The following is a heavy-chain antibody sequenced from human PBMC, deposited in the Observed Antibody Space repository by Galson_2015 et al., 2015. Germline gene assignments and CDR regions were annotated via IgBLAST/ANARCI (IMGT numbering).Heavy chain of an antibody. V-gene: IGHV1-69*13. CDR2: IIPIFGTA. Sequence: SVKVSCKASGGTFGSYAISWVRQAPGQGLEWMGGIIPIFGTANYAQKFQGRVTITADESTSTAYMELSSLRSEDTAVYYCASPITAYYGMDVWGQGTTVTVSS. J-gene: IGHJ6*02. D-gene: IGHD1-14*01. CDR1: GGTFGSYA. CDR3: ASPITAYYGMDV.